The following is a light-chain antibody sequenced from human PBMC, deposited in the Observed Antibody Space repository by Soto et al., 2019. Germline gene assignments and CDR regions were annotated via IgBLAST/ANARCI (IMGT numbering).Light chain of an antibody. CDR3: QQYGSSTVT. J-gene: IGKJ3*01. CDR2: DAS. Sequence: EIVLTQSPATLSLSPGERATLSCGASQSVSSSYLDWYQQKPGLAPRPLIYDASRRATGIPDLFSRSGAGTDCTRTISRLEHEDVSVDSCQQYGSSTVTFGPGTKVDIK. V-gene: IGKV3D-20*01. CDR1: QSVSSSY.